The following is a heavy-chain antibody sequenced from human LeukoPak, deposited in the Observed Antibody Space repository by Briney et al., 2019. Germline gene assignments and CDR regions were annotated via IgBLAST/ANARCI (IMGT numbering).Heavy chain of an antibody. CDR1: GYTFTSYG. CDR3: AKGGHCSGGSCERDYGLDV. Sequence: GASVKVSCKASGYTFTSYGISWVRQAPGQGLEWMGWISAYNGNTNYAQKLQGRVTMTTDTSTSTAYMELRSLRPDDTAIYYCAKGGHCSGGSCERDYGLDVWGQGTTVTVSS. V-gene: IGHV1-18*01. CDR2: ISAYNGNT. J-gene: IGHJ6*02. D-gene: IGHD2-15*01.